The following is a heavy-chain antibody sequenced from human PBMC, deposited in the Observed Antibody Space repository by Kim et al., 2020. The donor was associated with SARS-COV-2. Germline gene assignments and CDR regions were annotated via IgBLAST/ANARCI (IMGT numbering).Heavy chain of an antibody. D-gene: IGHD6-13*01. CDR2: ISSGGVNT. CDR1: EFTFSSYA. J-gene: IGHJ4*02. CDR3: AKGHQLATRPSDY. Sequence: GGSLRLSCAASEFTFSSYAMSWVRQAPGKGLEWVSAISSGGVNTYYADSVKGRFTISRDNSKNTLYLQMNSLRAEDTAVYYCAKGHQLATRPSDYWGQGTLVTVSS. V-gene: IGHV3-23*01.